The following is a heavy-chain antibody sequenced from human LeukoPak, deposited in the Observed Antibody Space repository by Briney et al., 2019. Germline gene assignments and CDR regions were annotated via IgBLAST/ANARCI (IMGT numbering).Heavy chain of an antibody. V-gene: IGHV4-59*01. CDR3: ERGTGGTYYDILTGYSRLYYFDY. CDR1: GGSISSYY. CDR2: IYYSGST. D-gene: IGHD3-9*01. J-gene: IGHJ4*02. Sequence: SETLSLTCTVSGGSISSYYWSWIRQPPGKGLEWIGYIYYSGSTNYNPSLKSRVTISVDTSKNQFSLKLSSVTAADTAVYYCERGTGGTYYDILTGYSRLYYFDYWGQGTLVTVSS.